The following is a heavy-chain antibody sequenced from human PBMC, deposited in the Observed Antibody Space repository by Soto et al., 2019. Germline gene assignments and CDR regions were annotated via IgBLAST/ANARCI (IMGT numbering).Heavy chain of an antibody. D-gene: IGHD4-17*01. V-gene: IGHV3-30-3*01. CDR3: ARDDDYCYCPYGMGV. J-gene: IGHJ6*02. CDR2: ISYDGSNK. Sequence: QVQLVESGGGVVQPGRSLRLSCAASGFTFSSYAMHWVRQAPGKGLEWVAVISYDGSNKYYADSVKGRFTISRDNSKNTLALKKNRLRAEDTAVYYCARDDDYCYCPYGMGVWGQGTTVTVSS. CDR1: GFTFSSYA.